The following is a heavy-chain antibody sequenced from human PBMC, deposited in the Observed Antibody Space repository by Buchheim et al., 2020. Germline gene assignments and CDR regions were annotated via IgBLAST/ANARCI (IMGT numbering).Heavy chain of an antibody. CDR2: IYTSGST. CDR1: GGSISSGSYY. CDR3: ARDGRYCTGGVCYTGSGRDV. V-gene: IGHV4-61*02. D-gene: IGHD2-8*02. J-gene: IGHJ6*02. Sequence: QVQLQESGPGLVKPSQTLSLTCTVSGGSISSGSYYWSWIRQPAGKGLEWIGRIYTSGSTNYNPSLKSRVTISVATSKNQFSLKRSSVTAADTAVYYGARDGRYCTGGVCYTGSGRDVWGQGTT.